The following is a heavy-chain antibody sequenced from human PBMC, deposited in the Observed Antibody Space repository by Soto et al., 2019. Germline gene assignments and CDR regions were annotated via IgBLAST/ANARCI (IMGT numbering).Heavy chain of an antibody. CDR1: GGSISSYY. V-gene: IGHV4-59*01. Sequence: SETLSLTCTVSGGSISSYYWSWIRQPPGKGLEWIGYIYYSGSTNYNPSLKSRVTISVDTSKNQFSLKLSSVTAADTAVYYCARENGDYVGYYYYYMDVWGKGTTVTVSS. CDR2: IYYSGST. CDR3: ARENGDYVGYYYYYMDV. D-gene: IGHD4-17*01. J-gene: IGHJ6*03.